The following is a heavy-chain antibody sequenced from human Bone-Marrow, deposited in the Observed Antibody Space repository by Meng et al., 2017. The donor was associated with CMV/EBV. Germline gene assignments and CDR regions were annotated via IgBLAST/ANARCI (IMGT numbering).Heavy chain of an antibody. CDR2: IYYSGST. D-gene: IGHD2-2*01. Sequence: SETLSLTCTVSGGSISSSSYYWGWIRQPPGKGLEWIGSIYYSGSTYYNPSLKSRVTISVDTSKNQFSLKLSSVTAADTAVYYCAFGYCSSTSCPWAFDIWGQGIMVTVSS. V-gene: IGHV4-39*07. CDR1: GGSISSSSYY. J-gene: IGHJ3*02. CDR3: AFGYCSSTSCPWAFDI.